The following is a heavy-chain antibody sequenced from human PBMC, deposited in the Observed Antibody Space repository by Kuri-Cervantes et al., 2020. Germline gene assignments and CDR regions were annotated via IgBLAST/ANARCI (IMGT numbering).Heavy chain of an antibody. D-gene: IGHD3-16*02. J-gene: IGHJ4*02. CDR1: GFTFSSYS. CDR3: ARISYDYVWGSYRYTIDY. Sequence: GESLKISCAASGFTFSSYSMNWVRQAPGKGLEWVSSISSSSSYIYYADSVKGRFTISRDNAKNSLYLQMYSLRAEDTAVYYCARISYDYVWGSYRYTIDYWGQGTLVTVSS. CDR2: ISSSSSYI. V-gene: IGHV3-21*01.